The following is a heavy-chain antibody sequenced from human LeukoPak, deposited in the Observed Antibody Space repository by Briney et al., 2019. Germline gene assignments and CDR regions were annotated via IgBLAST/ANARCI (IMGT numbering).Heavy chain of an antibody. CDR2: INAGNGNT. CDR3: ARGTRLGYFDWLAFDY. Sequence: GASVKVSCKASGYTFTSYAMHWVRQATGQRLEWMGWINAGNGNTKYSQKFQGRVTITRDTSASTAYMELSSLRSEDTAVYYCARGTRLGYFDWLAFDYWGQGTLVTVSS. J-gene: IGHJ4*02. V-gene: IGHV1-3*01. D-gene: IGHD3-9*01. CDR1: GYTFTSYA.